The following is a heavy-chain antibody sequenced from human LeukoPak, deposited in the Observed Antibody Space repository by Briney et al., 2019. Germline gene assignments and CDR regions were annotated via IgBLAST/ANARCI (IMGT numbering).Heavy chain of an antibody. D-gene: IGHD6-13*01. J-gene: IGHJ4*02. V-gene: IGHV1-2*02. CDR1: GYTFTGYY. Sequence: GASVKVSCKASGYTFTGYYMHWVRQAPGQGLEWMGWINPNSGGTNYAQKFRGRVTMTRDTSISTAYMELSRLRSDDTAVYYCARKIKYSSSWYGYWGQGTLVTVSS. CDR3: ARKIKYSSSWYGY. CDR2: INPNSGGT.